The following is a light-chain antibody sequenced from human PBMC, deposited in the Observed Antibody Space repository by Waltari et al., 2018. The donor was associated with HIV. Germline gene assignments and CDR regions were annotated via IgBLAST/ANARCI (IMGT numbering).Light chain of an antibody. V-gene: IGKV1-33*01. CDR1: QDIRHY. CDR2: DAS. Sequence: DIQMTQSPSSLSASVGDRVTITCQASQDIRHYLNWYQQKPGKAPKLLIYDASNLETGVPSRFSGSGSGTDFTFTISSLQPEDIATYYCQQYDNLPRTFGQGTKVEIK. CDR3: QQYDNLPRT. J-gene: IGKJ1*01.